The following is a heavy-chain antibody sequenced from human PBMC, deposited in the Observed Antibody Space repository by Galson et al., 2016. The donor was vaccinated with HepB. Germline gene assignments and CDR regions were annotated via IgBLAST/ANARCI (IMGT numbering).Heavy chain of an antibody. D-gene: IGHD3-3*01. Sequence: SVKVSCKASGYPYISYGINWVRQAPGQGFEWMGWMSASNGNTDYAQKFHGRVTMTTDTSTNPAYMELRSLRSDDTAMYYCARSSFGVSNPWGQGTLVTVSS. J-gene: IGHJ5*02. CDR1: GYPYISYG. CDR3: ARSSFGVSNP. CDR2: MSASNGNT. V-gene: IGHV1-18*01.